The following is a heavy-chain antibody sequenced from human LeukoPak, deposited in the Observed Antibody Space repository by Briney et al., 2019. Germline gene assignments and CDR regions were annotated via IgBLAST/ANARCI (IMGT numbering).Heavy chain of an antibody. V-gene: IGHV4-34*01. CDR3: VRRSEYSSSSGVNY. D-gene: IGHD6-6*01. J-gene: IGHJ4*02. Sequence: SETLSLTCAGQGGSFNGYYCNWIRQAPGKRLEWIGEINQSGNINYNPSLKSRVTMPVDTSKNQFSLNLISLTAADTAVYYCVRRSEYSSSSGVNYWGQGTLVTVSS. CDR2: INQSGNI. CDR1: GGSFNGYY.